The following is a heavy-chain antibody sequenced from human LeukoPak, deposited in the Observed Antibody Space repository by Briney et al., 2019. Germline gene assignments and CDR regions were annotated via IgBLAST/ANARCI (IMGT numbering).Heavy chain of an antibody. CDR1: GFTFSSYS. CDR2: ITSGSRYT. V-gene: IGHV3-21*01. Sequence: GGSLRLSCAASGFTFSSYSMNWVRQAPGKGLEWVSSITSGSRYTYYADSVKGRFTISRDNAKKSLYLQMHSLRAEDTAVYYCARDPHKFDSSGYYPDAFNIWGQGTMVTVSS. CDR3: ARDPHKFDSSGYYPDAFNI. D-gene: IGHD3-22*01. J-gene: IGHJ3*02.